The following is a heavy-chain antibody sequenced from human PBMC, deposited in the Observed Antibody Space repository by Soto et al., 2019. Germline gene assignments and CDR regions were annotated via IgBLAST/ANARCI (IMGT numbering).Heavy chain of an antibody. CDR2: ISGTGDSS. D-gene: IGHD3-10*01. Sequence: EVQLLESGGGLVQPGGSLRLSCAASGFTFGSYAMSWVRQAPGKELEWVSLISGTGDSSEYANSVKGRFTISRDYSKTTVFLQMNSLRAEDTAVYFGAKDNGNYGSGSFSHWGQGTLVTVSS. CDR1: GFTFGSYA. V-gene: IGHV3-23*01. CDR3: AKDNGNYGSGSFSH. J-gene: IGHJ4*02.